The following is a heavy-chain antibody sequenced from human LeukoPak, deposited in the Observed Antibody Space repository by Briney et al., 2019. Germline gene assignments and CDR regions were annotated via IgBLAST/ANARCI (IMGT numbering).Heavy chain of an antibody. CDR2: ISSSSSYI. Sequence: GGSLRLSCAASGFTFSSYSMNWVRQAPGKGLEWVSSISSSSSYIYYADSVKGRFTISRDNAKNSLYLQMNSLRAEDTAVYYCASKSIGWYSSSWDSFDYWGQGTLVTVSS. V-gene: IGHV3-21*01. CDR3: ASKSIGWYSSSWDSFDY. CDR1: GFTFSSYS. D-gene: IGHD6-13*01. J-gene: IGHJ4*02.